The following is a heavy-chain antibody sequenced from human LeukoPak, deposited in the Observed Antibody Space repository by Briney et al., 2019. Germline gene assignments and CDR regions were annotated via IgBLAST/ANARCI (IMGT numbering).Heavy chain of an antibody. CDR3: ARVMILTGYSHFDY. CDR1: GGSIRSSSYY. J-gene: IGHJ4*02. CDR2: IYYNGNT. D-gene: IGHD3-9*01. V-gene: IGHV4-39*07. Sequence: TSETLSLTCTVSGGSIRSSSYYWGWIRQPPGRGLEWIGSIYYNGNTYYSPSLKSRVTISVDTSKNHFSLKLRSVTAADTAVYYCARVMILTGYSHFDYWGQGTLVTVSS.